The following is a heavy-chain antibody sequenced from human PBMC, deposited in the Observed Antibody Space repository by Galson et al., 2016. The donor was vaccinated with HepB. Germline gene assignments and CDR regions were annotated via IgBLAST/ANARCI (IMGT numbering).Heavy chain of an antibody. CDR1: GYTFTTYG. V-gene: IGHV1-18*01. Sequence: SVKVSCKASGYTFTTYGISWVRQAPGQGLEWMGWITTVTGNTNYAQRFQGRVTMTTDTSTNTAYMELRSLRSDDTAVYYCARARDYYFDSMDVWGQGTTVTVSS. J-gene: IGHJ6*02. CDR3: ARARDYYFDSMDV. CDR2: ITTVTGNT.